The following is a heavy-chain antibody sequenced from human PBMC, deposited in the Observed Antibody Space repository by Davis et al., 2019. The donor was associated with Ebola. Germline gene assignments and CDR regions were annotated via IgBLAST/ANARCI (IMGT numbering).Heavy chain of an antibody. J-gene: IGHJ4*02. CDR3: AREMRGTADSH. CDR1: EFSFSKYW. D-gene: IGHD1/OR15-1a*01. Sequence: PGGSLRLSCAVSEFSFSKYWMSWVRQAPGKGLEWVANRNLDGTVRDYVDSVRGRFTISRDNAKNSLYLQMNSLRVEDTAMYYCAREMRGTADSHWGQGTLVTVSS. CDR2: RNLDGTVR. V-gene: IGHV3-7*01.